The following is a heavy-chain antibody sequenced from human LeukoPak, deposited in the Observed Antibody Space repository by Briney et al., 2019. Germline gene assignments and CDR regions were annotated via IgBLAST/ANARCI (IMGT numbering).Heavy chain of an antibody. Sequence: SEILSLTCTVSGGSISSYYWSWIRQPPGKGLEWIGYIYYSGSTNYNPSLKSRVTISVDTSKNQFSLKLSSVTAADTAVYYCARGFPTVTHFDYWGQGTPVTVSS. V-gene: IGHV4-59*01. D-gene: IGHD4-17*01. CDR1: GGSISSYY. J-gene: IGHJ4*02. CDR2: IYYSGST. CDR3: ARGFPTVTHFDY.